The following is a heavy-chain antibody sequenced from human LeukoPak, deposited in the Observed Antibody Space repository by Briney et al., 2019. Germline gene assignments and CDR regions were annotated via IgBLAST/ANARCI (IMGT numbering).Heavy chain of an antibody. J-gene: IGHJ3*02. V-gene: IGHV5-51*01. Sequence: GESLKISCKASGYSFTSYWIGWVRQMPGKGLEWMGIIYPGDSDTRYSPSFQGQVTISADKSISTAYLQWSSLKASDTAMYYCARPQSYGDDAFDIWGQGTMVTVSS. CDR3: ARPQSYGDDAFDI. D-gene: IGHD4-17*01. CDR1: GYSFTSYW. CDR2: IYPGDSDT.